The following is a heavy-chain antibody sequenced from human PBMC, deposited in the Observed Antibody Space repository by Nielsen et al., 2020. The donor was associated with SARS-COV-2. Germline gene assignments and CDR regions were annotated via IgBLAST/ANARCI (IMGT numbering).Heavy chain of an antibody. V-gene: IGHV4-39*07. Sequence: GSLRLSCTVSGGSITSSSYYWGWIRQPPGKGLEWIGTIFYNGGTYYNPSLESRVTISVDTSKNQFSLKLSSVTAADTAVYYCARVRQQLAYFDYWGQGILVTVSS. D-gene: IGHD6-13*01. J-gene: IGHJ4*02. CDR1: GGSITSSSYY. CDR2: IFYNGGT. CDR3: ARVRQQLAYFDY.